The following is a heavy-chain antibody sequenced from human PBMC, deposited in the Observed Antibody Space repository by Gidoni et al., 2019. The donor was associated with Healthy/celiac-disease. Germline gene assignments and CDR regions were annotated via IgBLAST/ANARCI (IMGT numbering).Heavy chain of an antibody. CDR3: VLRASFGVRGVIITGGTDAFDI. J-gene: IGHJ3*02. CDR1: GFTFSSYA. Sequence: EVQLLESGGGLVQPGGSLRLSCAASGFTFSSYAMRCVRQAPGKGLEWVAAISGSGGSTYYADSVKGRFTIYRDNSKNTLYLQMNSRRAEDTAVYYCVLRASFGVRGVIITGGTDAFDIWGQGTMVTVSS. D-gene: IGHD3-10*01. CDR2: ISGSGGST. V-gene: IGHV3-23*01.